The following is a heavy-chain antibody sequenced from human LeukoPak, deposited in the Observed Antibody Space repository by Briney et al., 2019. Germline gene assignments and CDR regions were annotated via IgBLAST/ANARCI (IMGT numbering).Heavy chain of an antibody. CDR2: IRSSGNGT. CDR3: VRGREVQGISMDV. CDR1: GFNFSSHW. D-gene: IGHD3-10*01. J-gene: IGHJ6*03. Sequence: GGSLRLSCAASGFNFSSHWMHWVRQAPGKGLVWVSRIRSSGNGTTYADSVKGRFTISRDNAKNTLFLQMNSLRIEDTAVYYCVRGREVQGISMDVWGKGTTVIV. V-gene: IGHV3-74*03.